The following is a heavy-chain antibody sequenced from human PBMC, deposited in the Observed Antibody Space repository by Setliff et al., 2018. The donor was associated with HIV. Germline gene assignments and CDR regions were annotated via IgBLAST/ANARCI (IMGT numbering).Heavy chain of an antibody. CDR1: GFTFSSYS. J-gene: IGHJ6*02. V-gene: IGHV3-23*01. CDR2: ISGSGQST. Sequence: GGSLRLSCAASGFTFSSYSMNWVRQAPGKGLEWISSISGSGQSTYYADSVKGRFTISRDNAKNTLHLQMNSLRAEDTAVYYCVRGLAAAGGYAMDVWGQGTTVTVSS. CDR3: VRGLAAAGGYAMDV. D-gene: IGHD6-13*01.